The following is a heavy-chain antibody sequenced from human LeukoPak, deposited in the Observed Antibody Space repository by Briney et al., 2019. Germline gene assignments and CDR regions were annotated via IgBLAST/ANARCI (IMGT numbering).Heavy chain of an antibody. Sequence: SEPRSLSGTVAGGSISSSRYYWGWIRQPPGKGLEWIGGVYYSGSTYYNPSLKSRVTISVDTSKNQFSLKLSSVTAADTAVYYRASHHGNRQQPFYWGQGTLVTVSS. CDR1: GGSISSSRYY. CDR2: VYYSGST. CDR3: ASHHGNRQQPFY. D-gene: IGHD6-13*01. V-gene: IGHV4-39*07. J-gene: IGHJ4*02.